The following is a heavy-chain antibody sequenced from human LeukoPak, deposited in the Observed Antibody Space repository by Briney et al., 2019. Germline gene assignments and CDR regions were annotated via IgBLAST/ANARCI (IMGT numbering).Heavy chain of an antibody. CDR1: GFRFSSYG. D-gene: IGHD3-10*01. CDR2: ISTSSSYI. CDR3: ARETRVVRGVMRNWFDP. V-gene: IGHV3-21*04. J-gene: IGHJ5*02. Sequence: GGSLRLSCAASGFRFSSYGMHWVRQAPGKGLEWVSFISTSSSYIYYADSVKGRFTISRDNAKKSLYLQMNSLRAEDTAVYYCARETRVVRGVMRNWFDPWGQGTLVTVSS.